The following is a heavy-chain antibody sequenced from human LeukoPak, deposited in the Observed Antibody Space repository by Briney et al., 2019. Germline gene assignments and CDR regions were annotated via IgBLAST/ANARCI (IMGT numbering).Heavy chain of an antibody. CDR1: GGSISSGTYY. CDR3: ARTGSTVVKKDDAFDI. Sequence: SETLSLTCTVSGGSISSGTYYWSWIRQPAGKGLEWIGRVYDNGNINYNPSLKSRVTISVDTSKNEFSLKLNSVTAADTAVYYCARTGSTVVKKDDAFDIWGQGTMVTVSS. D-gene: IGHD4-23*01. J-gene: IGHJ3*02. V-gene: IGHV4-61*02. CDR2: VYDNGNI.